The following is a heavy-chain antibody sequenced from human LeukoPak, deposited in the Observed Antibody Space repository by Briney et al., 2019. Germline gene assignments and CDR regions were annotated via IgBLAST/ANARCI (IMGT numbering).Heavy chain of an antibody. J-gene: IGHJ3*02. D-gene: IGHD1-26*01. CDR3: AKMGRSGSYFDAFDI. CDR2: ISWNSGSI. Sequence: GRSLRLSCAAPGFTFDDYAMHWVRQAPGKGLEWVSGISWNSGSIGYADSVKGRFTISRDNAKNSLYLQMNSLRAEDTALYYCAKMGRSGSYFDAFDIWGQGTMVTVSS. V-gene: IGHV3-9*01. CDR1: GFTFDDYA.